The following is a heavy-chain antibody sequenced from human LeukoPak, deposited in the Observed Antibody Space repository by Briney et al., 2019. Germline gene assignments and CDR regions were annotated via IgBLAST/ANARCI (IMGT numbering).Heavy chain of an antibody. V-gene: IGHV4-39*07. CDR2: IYYSGST. CDR1: GGSISSYY. J-gene: IGHJ4*02. D-gene: IGHD3-10*01. Sequence: KPSETLSLTCTVSGGSISSYYWSWIRQPPGKGLEWIGSIYYSGSTYYNPSLKSRVTISVDTSKNQFSLKLSSVTAADTAVYYCATAPQRGSGSYYTLDYWGQGTLVTVSS. CDR3: ATAPQRGSGSYYTLDY.